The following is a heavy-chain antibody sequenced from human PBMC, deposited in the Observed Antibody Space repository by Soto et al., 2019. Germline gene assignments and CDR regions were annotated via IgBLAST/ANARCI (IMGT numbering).Heavy chain of an antibody. D-gene: IGHD6-13*01. CDR1: GGTFSSYA. V-gene: IGHV1-69*01. Sequence: QVQLVQSGAEVKKPGSSVKVSCKASGGTFSSYAISWVRQAPGQGLEWMGGIIPIFGTANYAQKFQGRVTITADESTSTAYMELSSLRSEDTTVYYCARASGIAAAGDYYYGMDVWGQGTTVTVSS. CDR3: ARASGIAAAGDYYYGMDV. J-gene: IGHJ6*02. CDR2: IIPIFGTA.